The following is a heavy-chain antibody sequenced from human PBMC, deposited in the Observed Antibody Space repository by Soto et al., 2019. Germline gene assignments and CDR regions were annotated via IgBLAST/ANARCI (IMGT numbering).Heavy chain of an antibody. Sequence: PGGSLRLPYVASGFIFIDYAMRWVLQGPGKGLEWVAGISFSGHNTNYADSVKGRFITSRDNSKNTLYLLMNRLRTEDIGIYYCAKIALVGSFGFELARDYWGQGILVTVSS. D-gene: IGHD2-8*02. CDR1: GFIFIDYA. V-gene: IGHV3-23*01. CDR3: AKIALVGSFGFELARDY. J-gene: IGHJ4*02. CDR2: ISFSGHNT.